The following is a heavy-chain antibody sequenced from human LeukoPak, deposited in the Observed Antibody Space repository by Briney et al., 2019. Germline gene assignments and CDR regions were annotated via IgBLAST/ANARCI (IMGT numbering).Heavy chain of an antibody. CDR3: ARGYSYGPVYYFDY. V-gene: IGHV3-23*01. Sequence: GGALRLSCAASGFSFSNDAMSWVRQTPDKGLEWVASITNTGGTTHYADSVKGRFTISRDNSKNTLYLQMNSLRDEDTAVYYCARGYSYGPVYYFDYWGQGTLVTVSS. CDR2: ITNTGGTT. J-gene: IGHJ4*02. D-gene: IGHD5-18*01. CDR1: GFSFSNDA.